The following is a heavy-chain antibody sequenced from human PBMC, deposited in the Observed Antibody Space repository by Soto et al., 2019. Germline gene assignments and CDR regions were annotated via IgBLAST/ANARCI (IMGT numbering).Heavy chain of an antibody. CDR2: ISSSSSTI. CDR3: ARGLLVGATQDY. J-gene: IGHJ4*02. Sequence: GGSLRLSCAASGFTFSSYSMNWVRQAPGKGLEWVSYISSSSSTIYYAYSVKGRFTISRDNAKNSLYLQMNSLRDEDTAVYYCARGLLVGATQDYWGQGSLVTVSS. V-gene: IGHV3-48*02. CDR1: GFTFSSYS. D-gene: IGHD1-26*01.